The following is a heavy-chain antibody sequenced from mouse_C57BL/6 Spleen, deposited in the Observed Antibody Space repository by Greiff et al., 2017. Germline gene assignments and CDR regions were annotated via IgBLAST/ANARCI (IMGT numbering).Heavy chain of an antibody. Sequence: EVQLQQSGPELVKPGASVKISCKASGYSFTGYYMNWVKQSPEKSLEWIGEINPSTGGTTYNQKFKAKATLTVDKSSSTAYMQLKSLTSEDSAVYYCAENYYGSSPSWYFDVWGTGTTVTVSS. V-gene: IGHV1-42*01. CDR2: INPSTGGT. J-gene: IGHJ1*03. CDR1: GYSFTGYY. D-gene: IGHD1-1*01. CDR3: AENYYGSSPSWYFDV.